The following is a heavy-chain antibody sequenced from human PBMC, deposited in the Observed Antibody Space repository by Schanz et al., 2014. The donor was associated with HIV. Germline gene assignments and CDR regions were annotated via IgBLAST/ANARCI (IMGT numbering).Heavy chain of an antibody. CDR3: VRGPGYNMHLDY. J-gene: IGHJ4*02. D-gene: IGHD1-20*01. CDR2: INSEGSST. Sequence: EVQLLEFGGGSVRPGESLRLSCAASGFTFSSYWMHWVRQVPGKGLVWVSRINSEGSSTTYEYADSVKGRFTISRDNVRNTLYLQMNSLRAEDTGVYYCVRGPGYNMHLDYWGQGTLVTVSS. CDR1: GFTFSSYW. V-gene: IGHV3-74*03.